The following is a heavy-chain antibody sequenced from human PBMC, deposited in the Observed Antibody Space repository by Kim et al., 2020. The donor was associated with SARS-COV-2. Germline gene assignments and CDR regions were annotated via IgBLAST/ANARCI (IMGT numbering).Heavy chain of an antibody. CDR3: ARYPLDGYYYYGMDV. CDR2: IYYSGST. CDR1: GGSISSSSYY. Sequence: SETLSLTCTVSGGSISSSSYYWGWIRQPPGKGLEWIGSIYYSGSTYYNPSLKSRVTISVDTSKNQFSLKLSSVTAADTAVYYCARYPLDGYYYYGMDVWGQGTTVTVSS. V-gene: IGHV4-39*01. J-gene: IGHJ6*02.